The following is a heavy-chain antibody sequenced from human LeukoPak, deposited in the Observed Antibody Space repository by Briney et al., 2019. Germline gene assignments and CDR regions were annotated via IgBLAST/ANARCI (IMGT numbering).Heavy chain of an antibody. CDR3: ARVGQKDSSGYPY. J-gene: IGHJ4*02. CDR1: GYTFTGYY. CDR2: INPNSGGT. Sequence: ASVKVSCKASGYTFTGYYMHWVRQAPGQGLEWMGRINPNSGGTNYAQKFQGRVTMTRDTSISTAYMELNRLRSDDTAVYYCARVGQKDSSGYPYWGQGTLVTVSS. D-gene: IGHD3-22*01. V-gene: IGHV1-2*06.